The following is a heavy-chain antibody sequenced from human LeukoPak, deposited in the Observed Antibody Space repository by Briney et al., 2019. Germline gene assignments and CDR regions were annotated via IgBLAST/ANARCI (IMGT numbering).Heavy chain of an antibody. Sequence: GSLRLSCEASGFTFSTYGMSWVRQPPGKGLEWIGTIYYTGISYYNPSLESRVTSSLDTSKNQFSLTLNSVTAADTAVYYCVRADYNGGNPGSFDIWGRGTMVTVSS. J-gene: IGHJ3*02. CDR1: GFTFSTYG. CDR3: VRADYNGGNPGSFDI. V-gene: IGHV4-4*02. CDR2: IYYTGIS. D-gene: IGHD2-8*01.